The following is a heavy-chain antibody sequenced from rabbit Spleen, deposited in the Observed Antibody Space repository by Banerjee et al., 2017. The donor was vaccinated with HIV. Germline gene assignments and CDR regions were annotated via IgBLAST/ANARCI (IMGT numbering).Heavy chain of an antibody. V-gene: IGHV1S45*01. CDR2: TYTSSGST. Sequence: QEQLVESGGGLVQPEGSLTLTCKASGFDFSSNAMCWVRQAPGKGLEWIACTYTSSGSTWYASWAKGRFTISKTSSTTVTLVMTSLTAADTATYFCARSGANAYGYFNLWGPGTLVTVS. CDR3: ARSGANAYGYFNL. J-gene: IGHJ4*01. D-gene: IGHD2-1*01. CDR1: GFDFSSNA.